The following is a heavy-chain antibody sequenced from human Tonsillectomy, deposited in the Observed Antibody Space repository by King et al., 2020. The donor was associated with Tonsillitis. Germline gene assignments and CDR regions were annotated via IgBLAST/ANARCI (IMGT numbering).Heavy chain of an antibody. Sequence: GGGGGGPGAAVKGSCKASGGAFSSYAISWVRQAPGQGLGWMGGIIPLFGTVNYAQKFQGRVPINADESTSTAYMDLSRLRSDATAVYCCATSAVPYFFDYWGQGSLVTVSS. V-gene: IGHV1-69*01. J-gene: IGHJ4*02. CDR3: ATSAVPYFFDY. CDR1: GGAFSSYA. CDR2: IIPLFGTV.